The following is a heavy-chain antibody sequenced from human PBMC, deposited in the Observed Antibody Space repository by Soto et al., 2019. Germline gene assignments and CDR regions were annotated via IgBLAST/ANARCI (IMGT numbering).Heavy chain of an antibody. V-gene: IGHV2-26*01. J-gene: IGHJ5*02. CDR1: GFSLSNARMG. Sequence: SGPTLVNPTETLTLTCTVSGFSLSNARMGVSWIRQPPGKALEWLAHIFSNDEKSYSTSLKSRLTISKDTSKSQVVLTMTNMDPVDTAIYYSAPITVYYDGFDACGQGTPVTVSS. CDR3: APITVYYDGFDA. CDR2: IFSNDEK. D-gene: IGHD3-22*01.